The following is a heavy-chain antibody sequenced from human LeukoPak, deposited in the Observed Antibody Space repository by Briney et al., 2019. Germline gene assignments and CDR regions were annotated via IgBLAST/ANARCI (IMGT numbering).Heavy chain of an antibody. Sequence: ASVKVSCKASGYIFTHSYIHWVRQAPGQGLDWMGLINPSGGSTSYAQEFQGRVAMTRDTSTSTAYMELRSLRSDDTAVYYCARDIVVVPAAIEYYYYGMDVWGQGTTVTVSS. CDR2: INPSGGST. CDR1: GYIFTHSY. V-gene: IGHV1-46*01. CDR3: ARDIVVVPAAIEYYYYGMDV. D-gene: IGHD2-2*02. J-gene: IGHJ6*02.